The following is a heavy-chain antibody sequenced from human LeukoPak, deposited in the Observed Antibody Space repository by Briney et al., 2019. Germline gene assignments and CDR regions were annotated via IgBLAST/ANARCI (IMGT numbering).Heavy chain of an antibody. Sequence: ASVKVSCKASGATFSSYAISWVRQAPGQGLERMGRIIPILGIANYAQKFQGRVTITADKSTSTASMALGTLRSEDTAVYYCASATRPFGEFPHLYHYYYGMPVWGEGTTVTVSS. CDR2: IIPILGIA. CDR3: ASATRPFGEFPHLYHYYYGMPV. CDR1: GATFSSYA. V-gene: IGHV1-69*04. D-gene: IGHD3-10*01. J-gene: IGHJ6*04.